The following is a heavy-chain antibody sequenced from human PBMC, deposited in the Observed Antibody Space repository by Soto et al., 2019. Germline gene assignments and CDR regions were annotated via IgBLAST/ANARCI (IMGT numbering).Heavy chain of an antibody. D-gene: IGHD4-17*01. J-gene: IGHJ6*03. CDR2: INHSGST. V-gene: IGHV4-34*01. Sequence: SETLSLTCAVYGGSFSGYYWIWIRQPPGKGLEWIGEINHSGSTNYNPSLKSRVTISVDTSKNQFSLKLSSVTAADTAVYYCARAYGDYYYYYLDVWGKGTTVTFSS. CDR1: GGSFSGYY. CDR3: ARAYGDYYYYYLDV.